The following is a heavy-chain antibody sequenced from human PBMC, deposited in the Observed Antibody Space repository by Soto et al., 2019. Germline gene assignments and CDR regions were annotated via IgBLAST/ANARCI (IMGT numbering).Heavy chain of an antibody. CDR3: ARTVIGQYYYGLDV. Sequence: SGPTLVNPTQTLTLTCTFSGFSLSTSGMCVTWIRQPPGKALEWLARIDWDDDKYYITSLKTRLTVSRDTSKNQVVLTMTNMDPVDTATYYCARTVIGQYYYGLDVWGQGTTVTVSS. CDR2: IDWDDDK. CDR1: GFSLSTSGMC. D-gene: IGHD4-4*01. J-gene: IGHJ6*02. V-gene: IGHV2-70*11.